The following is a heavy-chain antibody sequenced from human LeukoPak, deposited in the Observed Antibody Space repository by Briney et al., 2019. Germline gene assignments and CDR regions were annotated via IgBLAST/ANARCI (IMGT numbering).Heavy chain of an antibody. J-gene: IGHJ3*02. Sequence: PSETLSLTCTVSGGSISSYYWSWIRQPAGKGLECIGRVYSSGSTNYNPSLKSRVTMSIDTSKNQFSLKLSSVTAADTALYYCARTYSGYDFGAFDIWGQGTKVTVSS. D-gene: IGHD5-12*01. V-gene: IGHV4-4*07. CDR2: VYSSGST. CDR3: ARTYSGYDFGAFDI. CDR1: GGSISSYY.